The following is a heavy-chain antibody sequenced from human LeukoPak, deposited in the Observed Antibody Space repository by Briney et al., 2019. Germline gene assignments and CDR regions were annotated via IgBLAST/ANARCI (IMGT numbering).Heavy chain of an antibody. CDR2: IYTSGST. CDR3: ARAAIAAAVFEIGGYFFDY. D-gene: IGHD6-13*01. CDR1: GGSISSYY. J-gene: IGHJ4*02. V-gene: IGHV4-4*07. Sequence: SETLSLTCTVSGGSISSYYWSWIRQPAGKGLEWIGRIYTSGSTNYNPSLKSRVTMSVDTSKNQFSLKLSSVTAADTAVYYCARAAIAAAVFEIGGYFFDYWGQGTLVTVSS.